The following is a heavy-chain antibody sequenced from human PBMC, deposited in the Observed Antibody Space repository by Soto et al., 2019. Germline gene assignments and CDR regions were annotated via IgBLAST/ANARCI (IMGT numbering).Heavy chain of an antibody. CDR3: ARPYGGKIGDAPDL. CDR2: ISDAAGSA. Sequence: HPGWSLRLSCVSSVFTFSSYAMSWVRQVPGKGLEWVSTISDAAGSAYYVDSVKGRFTISRDNSKKTLYLQMNSLRAEDSAVYYCARPYGGKIGDAPDLWGPGTMVTVSS. V-gene: IGHV3-23*01. CDR1: VFTFSSYA. D-gene: IGHD4-17*01. J-gene: IGHJ3*01.